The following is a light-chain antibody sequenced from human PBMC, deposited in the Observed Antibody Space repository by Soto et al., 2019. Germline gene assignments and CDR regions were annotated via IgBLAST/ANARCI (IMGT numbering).Light chain of an antibody. J-gene: IGLJ2*01. V-gene: IGLV2-14*01. CDR3: SSYTSSSTPHVV. Sequence: QSALTQPASVSGSPGQSITISCTGTRSDVGGYNYVSWYQQHPGKAPKLMIYDVSNRPSGVSNRFSGSKSRNTASLTISGLQAEDEADYYCSSYTSSSTPHVVFGGGTKLTVL. CDR2: DVS. CDR1: RSDVGGYNY.